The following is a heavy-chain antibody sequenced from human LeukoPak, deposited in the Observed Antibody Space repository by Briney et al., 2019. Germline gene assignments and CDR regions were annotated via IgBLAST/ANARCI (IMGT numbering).Heavy chain of an antibody. V-gene: IGHV4-34*01. D-gene: IGHD5-24*01. Sequence: PSETLSLTCAVYGGSCDDYYCSWIRQPPGKGLEWVGEIHPHGIFYYNSSLMSRVTISIDTSKTQSSLRLTSVTATDTAFYYCARGRDRSKAGDHWGQGSLVTVSS. CDR2: IHPHGIF. CDR3: ARGRDRSKAGDH. CDR1: GGSCDDYY. J-gene: IGHJ4*02.